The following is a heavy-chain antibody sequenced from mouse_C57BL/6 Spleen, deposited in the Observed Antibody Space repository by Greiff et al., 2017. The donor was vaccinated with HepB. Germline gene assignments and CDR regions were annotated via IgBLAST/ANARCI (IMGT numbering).Heavy chain of an antibody. CDR2: INYDGSST. J-gene: IGHJ2*01. D-gene: IGHD4-1*01. CDR1: GFTFSDYY. Sequence: EVMLVESEGGLVQPGSSMKLSCTASGFTFSDYYMAWVRQVPEKGLEWVANINYDGSSTYYLDSLKSRFIISRDNAKNILYLQMSSLKSEDTATYYCARDTGANWDFDYWGQGTTLTVSS. CDR3: ARDTGANWDFDY. V-gene: IGHV5-16*01.